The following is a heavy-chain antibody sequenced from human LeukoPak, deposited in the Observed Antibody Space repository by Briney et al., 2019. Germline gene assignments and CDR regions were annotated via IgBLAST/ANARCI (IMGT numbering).Heavy chain of an antibody. Sequence: GGSLRLSCAASGFTFSSYEMNWVRQAPGKGLEWVSYISSSGSTIYYADSVKGRFTISRDNAKNSLYLKMNSLRAEDTAVYYCARDLIYYNSSGYSNWFDPWGQGTLVTVSS. CDR3: ARDLIYYNSSGYSNWFDP. CDR2: ISSSGSTI. V-gene: IGHV3-48*03. D-gene: IGHD3-22*01. CDR1: GFTFSSYE. J-gene: IGHJ5*02.